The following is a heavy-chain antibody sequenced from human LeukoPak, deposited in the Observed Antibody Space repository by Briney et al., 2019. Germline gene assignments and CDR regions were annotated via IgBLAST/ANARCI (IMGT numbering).Heavy chain of an antibody. J-gene: IGHJ1*01. CDR2: IYHSGST. Sequence: PSETLSLTCAVSGYSISSGYYWGWIRQPPGKGLGWIGSIYHSGSTYYNPSLKSRVTISVDTSQNQFSLKLRSVTAADRAVYYCASRYYYDTRGYFLHWGQGTLVTVSS. D-gene: IGHD3-22*01. CDR3: ASRYYYDTRGYFLH. CDR1: GYSISSGYY. V-gene: IGHV4-38-2*01.